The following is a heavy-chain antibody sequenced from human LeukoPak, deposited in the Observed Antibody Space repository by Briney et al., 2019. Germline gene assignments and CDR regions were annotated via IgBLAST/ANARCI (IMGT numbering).Heavy chain of an antibody. CDR3: ARVDYYGSGSYWVFDY. CDR2: IYSGGST. CDR1: GFTVSSNY. Sequence: GGSLRLSCAASGFTVSSNYMSWVRQAPGKGLEWVSVIYSGGSTYYADSVKGRFTISRDNSKNTLYLQMNSLRAEDTAVYYCARVDYYGSGSYWVFDYWGQGTLVTVSS. J-gene: IGHJ4*02. D-gene: IGHD3-10*01. V-gene: IGHV3-53*01.